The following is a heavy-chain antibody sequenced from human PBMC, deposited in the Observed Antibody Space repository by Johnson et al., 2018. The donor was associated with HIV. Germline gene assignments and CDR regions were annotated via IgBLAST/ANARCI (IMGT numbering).Heavy chain of an antibody. CDR2: IRYDGSNK. CDR3: ARALGREWDAFDI. Sequence: QVLLVESGGGLVKPGGSLRLSCAVSGFTFSSYGMHWVRQAPGKGLEWVAFIRYDGSNKYYADSVKGRFTISRDNAKNSLYRQMNSLRAEDTAVYYCARALGREWDAFDICGQGTLVTVSS. D-gene: IGHD3-3*01. CDR1: GFTFSSYG. J-gene: IGHJ3*02. V-gene: IGHV3-30*02.